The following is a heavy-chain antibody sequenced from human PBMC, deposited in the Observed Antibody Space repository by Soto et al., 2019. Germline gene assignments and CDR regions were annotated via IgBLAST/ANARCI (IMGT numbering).Heavy chain of an antibody. V-gene: IGHV4-30-4*08. J-gene: IGHJ4*02. CDR2: VYYTGNT. Sequence: PSETLSLTCTVSGGSICSGDYHWSWIRQPPGKGLEWIGFVYYTGNTYYNPSLKSRVTISVDTSKNQFSLKLSSVTAADTAVYYCARSDFWSGYYTDYWGQGALLTVSS. CDR3: ARSDFWSGYYTDY. D-gene: IGHD3-3*01. CDR1: GGSICSGDYH.